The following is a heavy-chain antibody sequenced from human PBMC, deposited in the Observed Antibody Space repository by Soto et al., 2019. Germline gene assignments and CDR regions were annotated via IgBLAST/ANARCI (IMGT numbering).Heavy chain of an antibody. CDR3: ARDWGLRHFDDPYYGIDV. Sequence: QVQLQESGPGLVKPSETLSLTCIVSGGSINTYYWGWIRQPPGKGLEWIGYIFYGANTNYNPSLKSRVTISVDPSKNQFSLNLRSVTAADTAVYYCARDWGLRHFDDPYYGIDVWGQGTTVTVSS. D-gene: IGHD3-9*01. V-gene: IGHV4-59*01. CDR2: IFYGANT. CDR1: GGSINTYY. J-gene: IGHJ6*02.